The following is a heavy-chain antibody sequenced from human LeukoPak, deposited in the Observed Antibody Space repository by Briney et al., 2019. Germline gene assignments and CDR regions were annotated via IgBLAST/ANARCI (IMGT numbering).Heavy chain of an antibody. CDR2: INAGNGNT. J-gene: IGHJ4*02. V-gene: IGHV1-3*03. CDR1: GYTFTSFA. D-gene: IGHD3-9*01. CDR3: ARSQRGYDLLTGYDY. Sequence: ASVKVSCKASGYTFTSFAMHWVRQAPGQRLEWMGWINAGNGNTKYSQEFQGRVTITRDTSASTAYMELSSLRSEDMAVYYCARSQRGYDLLTGYDYWGQGTLVTVSS.